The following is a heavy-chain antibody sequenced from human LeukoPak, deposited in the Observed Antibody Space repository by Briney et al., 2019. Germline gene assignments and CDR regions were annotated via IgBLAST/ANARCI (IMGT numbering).Heavy chain of an antibody. J-gene: IGHJ4*02. CDR1: GYTFTSYG. Sequence: ASVKVSCKASGYTFTSYGVSWVRQAPGQGLAWMGWISAYNGNTNYARKLQGRVTMATDKYTSTAYMGPRSLRSDDTGVYFCARRPRFGELLYADYWGQGTLGTVSS. CDR2: ISAYNGNT. V-gene: IGHV1-18*01. CDR3: ARRPRFGELLYADY. D-gene: IGHD3-10*01.